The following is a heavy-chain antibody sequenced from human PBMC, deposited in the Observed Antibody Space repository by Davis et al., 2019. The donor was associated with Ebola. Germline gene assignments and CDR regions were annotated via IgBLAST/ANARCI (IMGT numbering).Heavy chain of an antibody. CDR2: ISSSGGNS. CDR3: TRRHDVVATTGDFYYYGMDV. Sequence: GESLKISCAVSGVTFRNYVMSWVRQAPGKGLEWVSSISSSGGNSFYMDSVKGRFYIDRDNSKNTAYLHMDSLKTEDTADYYCTRRHDVVATTGDFYYYGMDVWGQGTTVTVSS. D-gene: IGHD5-12*01. V-gene: IGHV3-23*01. CDR1: GVTFRNYV. J-gene: IGHJ6*02.